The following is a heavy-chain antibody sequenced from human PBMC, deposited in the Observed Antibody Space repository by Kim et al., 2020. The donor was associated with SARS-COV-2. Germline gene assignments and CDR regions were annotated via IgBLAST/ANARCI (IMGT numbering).Heavy chain of an antibody. J-gene: IGHJ4*02. CDR2: IKSKTDGGTT. CDR3: TAEWELLFYFDY. CDR1: GFTFSNAW. V-gene: IGHV3-15*01. Sequence: GGSLRLSCAASGFTFSNAWMSWVRQAPGKGLEWVGRIKSKTDGGTTDYAAPVKGRFTISRDDSKNTLYLQMNSLKTEDTAVYYCTAEWELLFYFDYWGQGRLVTVSS. D-gene: IGHD1-26*01.